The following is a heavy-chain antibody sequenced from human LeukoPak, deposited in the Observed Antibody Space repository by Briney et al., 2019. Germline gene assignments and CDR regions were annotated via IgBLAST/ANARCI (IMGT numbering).Heavy chain of an antibody. J-gene: IGHJ6*03. CDR3: ARGRGTGGSNRDFYFYYYMDV. V-gene: IGHV1-3*01. CDR2: INGGNGNT. CDR1: GYTFPAFA. D-gene: IGHD6-13*01. Sequence: ASVKVSCKASGYTFPAFAIHWGPQAPGQRPEWMGWINGGNGNTKYSQKFQGRVTITRDTSAGTAYMELTSLRSGDMAVYYCARGRGTGGSNRDFYFYYYMDVWGNGTTVIVSS.